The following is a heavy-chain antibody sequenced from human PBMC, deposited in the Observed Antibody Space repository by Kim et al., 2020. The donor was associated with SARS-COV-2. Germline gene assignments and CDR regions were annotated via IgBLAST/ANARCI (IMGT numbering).Heavy chain of an antibody. J-gene: IGHJ3*02. V-gene: IGHV3-23*01. CDR2: ISGSDNST. CDR1: RFTFSSYA. CDR3: AKDREDYGNAFDI. D-gene: IGHD4-17*01. Sequence: GGSLRLSCAASRFTFSSYAMSWVRQAPGKGLEWVSAISGSDNSTYYADSVKGRFTISRDNSKNTLYLQMNSLRAEDTAVYYCAKDREDYGNAFDIWGQGTMVTVSS.